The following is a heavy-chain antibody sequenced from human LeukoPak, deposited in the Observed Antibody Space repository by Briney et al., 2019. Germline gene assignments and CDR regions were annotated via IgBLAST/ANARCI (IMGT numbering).Heavy chain of an antibody. D-gene: IGHD2-8*01. V-gene: IGHV3-21*01. CDR2: ISRTSSYI. CDR3: ARGGMGANSQEYFYYGLDV. J-gene: IGHJ6*02. Sequence: GGSLRLSCAAAGFGFSTYSMNWVRQTPGKGLEGVSSISRTSSYIYYADSVKGRFTPSRDNGKNSLYLQMNSLRAEDTAVYYCARGGMGANSQEYFYYGLDVWGQGTTVTVSS. CDR1: GFGFSTYS.